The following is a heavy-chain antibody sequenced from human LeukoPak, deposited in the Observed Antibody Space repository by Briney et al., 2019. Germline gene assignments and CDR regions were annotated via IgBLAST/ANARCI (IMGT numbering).Heavy chain of an antibody. D-gene: IGHD6-13*01. CDR1: GGSINNYY. CDR3: ARQLQQQLFLVVDY. CDR2: IYYSGST. J-gene: IGHJ4*02. V-gene: IGHV4-59*08. Sequence: PSETLSLTCTVSGGSINNYYWTWVRQPPGKGLEWTGYIYYSGSTNYNPSLKSRVTISVDTSKNQFSLKLSSVTAADTAVYYCARQLQQQLFLVVDYWGQGTLVTVSS.